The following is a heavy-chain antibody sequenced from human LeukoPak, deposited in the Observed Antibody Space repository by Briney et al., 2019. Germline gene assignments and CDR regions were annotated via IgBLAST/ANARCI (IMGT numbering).Heavy chain of an antibody. CDR3: ASEFYDSSGYLP. CDR1: GGSISSYY. CDR2: IYYSGST. J-gene: IGHJ5*02. D-gene: IGHD3-22*01. Sequence: SETLSLTCTVSGGSISSYYWSWIRQPPGKGLEWIGYIYYSGSTNYNPSLKSRVTISVDTSKNQFSLKLSSVTAADTAVYYCASEFYDSSGYLPWGQGTLVTVSS. V-gene: IGHV4-59*01.